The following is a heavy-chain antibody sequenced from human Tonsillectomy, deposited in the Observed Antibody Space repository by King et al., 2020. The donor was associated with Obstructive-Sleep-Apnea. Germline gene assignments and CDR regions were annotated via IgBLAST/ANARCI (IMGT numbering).Heavy chain of an antibody. Sequence: QVQLVESGGGVVQPGRSLRLSCAASGFTFSSYGMHWVRQAPGKGLVWVAVIWYDGSIKYYADSVKGRFTISSENSKNTLYLQMYSLRAEDTAVYYCARVGEYSSSWAYYYYGMDVWGQGTTVTVSS. D-gene: IGHD6-13*01. J-gene: IGHJ6*02. V-gene: IGHV3-33*01. CDR1: GFTFSSYG. CDR3: ARVGEYSSSWAYYYYGMDV. CDR2: IWYDGSIK.